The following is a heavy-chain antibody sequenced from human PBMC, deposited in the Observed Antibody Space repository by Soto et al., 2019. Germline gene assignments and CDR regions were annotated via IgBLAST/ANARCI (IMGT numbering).Heavy chain of an antibody. CDR2: ITPVGGIT. V-gene: IGHV1-46*01. Sequence: QVQLVQSGAEVTKPGASVRVSCKASGYTFTTYDIHWVRQAPGLGLEWMGIITPVGGITSYAKKFKGVITMTRDTSTSTVYMELSSLRSEDTAMYYCAKVLAELVPRYFDTWGQGTLVTVSS. CDR1: GYTFTTYD. D-gene: IGHD3-9*01. J-gene: IGHJ4*02. CDR3: AKVLAELVPRYFDT.